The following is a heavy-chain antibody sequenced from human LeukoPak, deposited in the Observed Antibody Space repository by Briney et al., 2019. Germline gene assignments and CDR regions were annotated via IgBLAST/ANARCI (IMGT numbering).Heavy chain of an antibody. J-gene: IGHJ4*02. V-gene: IGHV3-7*03. D-gene: IGHD4-23*01. Sequence: GGPLRLSCPAPGFTFIAYWRSWFGRAPGKGLEWVANIKQDGSDKYYVDSVKGRFTISRDNAKNSLYLQMNSLRAEDTAVYYCARKTVVGSYFDYWGQGTPVTVSS. CDR1: GFTFIAYW. CDR2: IKQDGSDK. CDR3: ARKTVVGSYFDY.